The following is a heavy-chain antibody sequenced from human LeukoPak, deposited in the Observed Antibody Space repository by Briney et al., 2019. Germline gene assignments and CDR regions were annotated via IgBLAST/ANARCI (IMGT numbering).Heavy chain of an antibody. V-gene: IGHV1-46*01. CDR3: ARDQEGFDY. CDR2: IYPRDGST. J-gene: IGHJ4*02. Sequence: PVASVKVSCKASGYTFTSNYMHWVRQAPGQGLEWMGMIYPRDGSTSYAQKFQGRVTVTRDTSTSTVHMELSGLRSEDTAVYYCARDQEGFDYWGQGTLVTVSS. CDR1: GYTFTSNY.